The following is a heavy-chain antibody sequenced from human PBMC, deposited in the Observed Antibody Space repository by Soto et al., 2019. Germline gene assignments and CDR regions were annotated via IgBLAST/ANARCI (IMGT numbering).Heavy chain of an antibody. J-gene: IGHJ2*01. D-gene: IGHD1-26*01. CDR1: GYSFTSNW. V-gene: IGHV5-51*01. CDR3: ARQGALDWYFDL. Sequence: PGESLKISCKGSGYSFTSNWIGWVRQKPGKGLEWMGIIYPGDSDTKYGPSFQGQVTISADKSISTAYLQWSSLQASDTATYYCARQGALDWYFDLWGRGTLVTVSS. CDR2: IYPGDSDT.